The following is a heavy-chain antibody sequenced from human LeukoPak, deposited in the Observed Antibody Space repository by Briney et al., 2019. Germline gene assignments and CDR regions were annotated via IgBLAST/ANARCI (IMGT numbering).Heavy chain of an antibody. CDR2: IYTSGST. D-gene: IGHD2-2*01. CDR3: ARDEYCSSTSCYPYDDAFDI. Sequence: SETLSLTCTVSGGSISSYYWSWIRQPAGKGLEWIGRIYTSGSTNYNPSLMSRVTMSVDTSKNQFSLKLSSVTAADTAVYYCARDEYCSSTSCYPYDDAFDIWGQGTMVTVSS. J-gene: IGHJ3*02. V-gene: IGHV4-4*07. CDR1: GGSISSYY.